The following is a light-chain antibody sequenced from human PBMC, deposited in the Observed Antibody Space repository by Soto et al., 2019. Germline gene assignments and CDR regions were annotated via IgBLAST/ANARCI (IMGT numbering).Light chain of an antibody. CDR3: CSYAGGSTWV. Sequence: QSALTQPASVSGSPGQSITISCTGTSSDVGNYNLVSWYQQHPGKAPKLMIYEGSQWPSGVSNRFSGSKSGNTASLTISGLQTEDEADYHCCSYAGGSTWVFGGGTKVTVL. CDR2: EGS. V-gene: IGLV2-23*01. CDR1: SSDVGNYNL. J-gene: IGLJ2*01.